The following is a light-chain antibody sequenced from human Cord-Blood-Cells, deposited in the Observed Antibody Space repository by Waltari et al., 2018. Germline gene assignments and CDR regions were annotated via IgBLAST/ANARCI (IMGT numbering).Light chain of an antibody. CDR1: QSISSY. CDR2: AAS. Sequence: DIQMTQSPSSLSASVGDRVTITCPASQSISSYLNWYQQKPGKAPKLLIYAASSLQSGVPSMFSGSGSGTDFTLTISSLQPEDFATYYCQQSYSTPYTFGQGTKLEIK. CDR3: QQSYSTPYT. V-gene: IGKV1-39*01. J-gene: IGKJ2*01.